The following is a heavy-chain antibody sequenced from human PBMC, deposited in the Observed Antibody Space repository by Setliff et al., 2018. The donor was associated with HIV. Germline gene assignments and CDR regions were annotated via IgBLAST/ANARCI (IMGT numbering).Heavy chain of an antibody. D-gene: IGHD3-10*01. J-gene: IGHJ5*01. V-gene: IGHV4-59*08. Sequence: SETLSLTCTVSGGSISDTYYTWIRQTPGKGLEWIGLMHVSRETNYNPALESRVTISMDTSKNQFSLKLSSVTAADTALYFCARHGRSYDSGRWYNWFDSWGQGTPVTVSS. CDR1: GGSISDTY. CDR2: MHVSRET. CDR3: ARHGRSYDSGRWYNWFDS.